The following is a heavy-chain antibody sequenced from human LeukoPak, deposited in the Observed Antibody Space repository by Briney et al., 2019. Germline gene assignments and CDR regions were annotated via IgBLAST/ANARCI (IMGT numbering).Heavy chain of an antibody. CDR3: ARDHVKLGSSFHPFDAFDV. J-gene: IGHJ3*01. Sequence: ASVKVSCKTSGYTFTSYAMNWLRQAPGQGLEWMGWINTNTGNPTYAQGFTGRFVFSLDTSVSTAYLQISSLKAEDTAVYYCARDHVKLGSSFHPFDAFDVWGEGTLVTVSS. CDR1: GYTFTSYA. D-gene: IGHD2-2*01. CDR2: INTNTGNP. V-gene: IGHV7-4-1*02.